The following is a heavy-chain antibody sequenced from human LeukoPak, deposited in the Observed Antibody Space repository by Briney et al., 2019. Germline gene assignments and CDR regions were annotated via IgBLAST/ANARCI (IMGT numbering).Heavy chain of an antibody. Sequence: SETLSLTCTVSGGSISSSGNYWGWIRQTPGKGLEWIGSIYHSGSTYYNPSLKSRVTLSVDTSKNQFYLRLTSVTAADTAVYYCARQTRKGIGYWGQGTLVTVSS. CDR1: GGSISSSGNY. V-gene: IGHV4-39*01. CDR2: IYHSGST. J-gene: IGHJ4*02. D-gene: IGHD2-15*01. CDR3: ARQTRKGIGY.